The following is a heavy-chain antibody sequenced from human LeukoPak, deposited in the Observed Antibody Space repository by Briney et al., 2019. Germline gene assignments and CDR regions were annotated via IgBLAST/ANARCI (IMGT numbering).Heavy chain of an antibody. Sequence: GASVKVSCKASGYTFTSYAMNWVRQAPGQGLEWMGWINTNTGNPTYAQGFTGRFVFSLDTSVSTAYLQISSLKAEDTAVYYCARVEEMARAYGMDVWGQGTTVTVSS. CDR3: ARVEEMARAYGMDV. CDR2: INTNTGNP. J-gene: IGHJ6*02. CDR1: GYTFTSYA. V-gene: IGHV7-4-1*02. D-gene: IGHD2-8*01.